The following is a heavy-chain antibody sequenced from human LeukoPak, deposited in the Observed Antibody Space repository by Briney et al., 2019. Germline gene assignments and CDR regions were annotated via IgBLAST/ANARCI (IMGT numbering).Heavy chain of an antibody. V-gene: IGHV3-7*01. J-gene: IGHJ3*02. CDR1: GFTFSSYW. CDR2: IKQDGSGK. CDR3: ARAVVVVVAATRLGAFDI. D-gene: IGHD2-15*01. Sequence: GGSLRLSCAASGFTFSSYWMSWVRQAPGKGLEWVANIKQDGSGKYYVDSVKGRFTISRDNAKNSLYLQMNSLRAEDTAVYYCARAVVVVVAATRLGAFDIWGQGTMVTVSS.